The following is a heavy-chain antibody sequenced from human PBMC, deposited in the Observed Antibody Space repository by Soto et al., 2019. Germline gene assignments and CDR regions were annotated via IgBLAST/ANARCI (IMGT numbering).Heavy chain of an antibody. J-gene: IGHJ4*02. V-gene: IGHV4-31*03. D-gene: IGHD3-16*01. Sequence: QVQLQESGPGLVKPSQTLSLTCTVSGGSISSGGYYWIGIRQNPGKGLEYIGYISYSGSTYYNPSLESRLTISADTSKNQFSLKLNSVTAADTAVYYCVRSHWADLGQGILVTVSS. CDR3: VRSHWAD. CDR2: ISYSGST. CDR1: GGSISSGGYY.